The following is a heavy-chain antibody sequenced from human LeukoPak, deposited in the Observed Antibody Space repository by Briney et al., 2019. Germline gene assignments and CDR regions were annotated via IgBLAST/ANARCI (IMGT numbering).Heavy chain of an antibody. Sequence: PSETLSLTCTVSGGSMSPYHWSWIRQPPVKGLEWTGYIYYSGSTNYNPSLKSRVTISVDTSKNQFSLKLSSVTAADTAMYYCARAVSGRFDYWGQGTLVTVSS. D-gene: IGHD6-19*01. J-gene: IGHJ4*02. V-gene: IGHV4-59*08. CDR2: IYYSGST. CDR3: ARAVSGRFDY. CDR1: GGSMSPYH.